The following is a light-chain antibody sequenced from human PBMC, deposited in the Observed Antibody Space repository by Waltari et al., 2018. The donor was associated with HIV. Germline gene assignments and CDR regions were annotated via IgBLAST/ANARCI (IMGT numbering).Light chain of an antibody. Sequence: IQMTQSPSILSASVVTRATITCRASQNVDSWLAWYQQRSGRAPKLLIYKASTLEYGVPARFTGSGSGTNFTLTINSLHPDDFATYYCQQYNSDFYTFGLGTRLDLK. CDR1: QNVDSW. CDR2: KAS. CDR3: QQYNSDFYT. V-gene: IGKV1-5*03. J-gene: IGKJ2*01.